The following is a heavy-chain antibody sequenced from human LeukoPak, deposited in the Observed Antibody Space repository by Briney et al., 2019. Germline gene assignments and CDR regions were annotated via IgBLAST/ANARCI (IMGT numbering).Heavy chain of an antibody. Sequence: SQTLSLTCAISGDSISSDSAAWHWVRQSPSRGLEWLGRTYYRSKWYSDYAVSVNSRITINPDTSTNQFSLQLNSVIPEDTAVYYCARGGYSYGYDYFDHWGQGTLVTVSS. CDR2: TYYRSKWYS. J-gene: IGHJ4*02. CDR1: GDSISSDSAA. D-gene: IGHD5-18*01. V-gene: IGHV6-1*01. CDR3: ARGGYSYGYDYFDH.